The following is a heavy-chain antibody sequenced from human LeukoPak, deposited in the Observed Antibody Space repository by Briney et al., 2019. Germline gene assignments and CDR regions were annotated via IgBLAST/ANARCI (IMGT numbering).Heavy chain of an antibody. Sequence: SETLSLTCTVAGGSINSNNYYWAWIRQPPGKGLEWIGSIYYSGSTYYNPSLKSRVTISVDTSKNQFSLKLSSVTAADTAVYYCARVGSGYDYDYYYYMDVWGKGTTVTVSS. D-gene: IGHD5-12*01. CDR3: ARVGSGYDYDYYYYMDV. V-gene: IGHV4-39*07. J-gene: IGHJ6*03. CDR1: GGSINSNNYY. CDR2: IYYSGST.